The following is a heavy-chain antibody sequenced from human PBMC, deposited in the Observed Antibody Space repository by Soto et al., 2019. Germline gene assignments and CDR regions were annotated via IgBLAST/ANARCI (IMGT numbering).Heavy chain of an antibody. CDR1: GFTFSSYA. CDR3: AKKPMSGYGPGNYYYYMDV. Sequence: GGSLRLSCAASGFTFSSYAMSWVRQAPGKGLEWVSAISGSGGSTYYADSVKGRFTISRDNSKNTLYLQMNSLRAEDTAVYYCAKKPMSGYGPGNYYYYMDVWGKGTTVTVSS. J-gene: IGHJ6*03. V-gene: IGHV3-23*01. D-gene: IGHD3-10*01. CDR2: ISGSGGST.